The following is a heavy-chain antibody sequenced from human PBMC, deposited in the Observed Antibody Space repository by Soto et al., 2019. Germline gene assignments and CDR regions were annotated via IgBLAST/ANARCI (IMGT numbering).Heavy chain of an antibody. CDR2: IRFDGSNI. CDR3: AREGVGDTLCFGYFDY. Sequence: QVQLVESGGGVAQPGRSLRLSCVVPGVIFSGYGMHWVRQAPGKGLEWVAVIRFDGSNIYYADSVKGRFTISRDNSKNARYMQMNSMRDEDTAVYYCAREGVGDTLCFGYFDYCGQGAIVTVSS. V-gene: IGHV3-33*01. CDR1: GVIFSGYG. J-gene: IGHJ4*02. D-gene: IGHD1-26*01.